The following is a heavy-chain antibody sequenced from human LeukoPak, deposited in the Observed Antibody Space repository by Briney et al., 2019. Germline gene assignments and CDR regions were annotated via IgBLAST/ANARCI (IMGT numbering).Heavy chain of an antibody. CDR2: ISGSGGST. CDR1: GFTFSSYA. CDR3: AKLEGVLVDTAMVPDY. Sequence: GGSLRLSCAASGFTFSSYAMSWVRQAPGKGLEWVSAISGSGGSTYYADSVKGRFTISRDNSKNTLYLQMNSLRAEDTAVYYCAKLEGVLVDTAMVPDYWGQGTLVTVSS. D-gene: IGHD5-18*01. J-gene: IGHJ4*02. V-gene: IGHV3-23*01.